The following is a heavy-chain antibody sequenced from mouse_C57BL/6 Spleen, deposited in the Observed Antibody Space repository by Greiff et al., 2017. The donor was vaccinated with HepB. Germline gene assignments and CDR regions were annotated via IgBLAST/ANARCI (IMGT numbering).Heavy chain of an antibody. Sequence: VQLQQPGAELVRPGSSVKLSCKASGYTFTSYWMHWVKQRPIQGLEWIGNIDPSNSETHYNQKFKDKATLTVDKSSSTSYMQLSSLISEDSAVYSCARWYGYLSYYFDYWGQGTTLTVSS. CDR1: GYTFTSYW. J-gene: IGHJ2*01. CDR3: ARWYGYLSYYFDY. D-gene: IGHD2-2*01. CDR2: IDPSNSET. V-gene: IGHV1-52*01.